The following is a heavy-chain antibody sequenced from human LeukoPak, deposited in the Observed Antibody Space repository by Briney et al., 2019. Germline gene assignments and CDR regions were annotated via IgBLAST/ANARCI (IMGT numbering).Heavy chain of an antibody. CDR3: ARLQYDSSGYLPHDAFDI. CDR1: GYSFTSYW. V-gene: IGHV5-51*01. CDR2: IYPGDSDT. Sequence: GESLKISCKGSGYSFTSYWIGWVRQMPGKGLEWMGIIYPGDSDTRYSPSFQGQVTISADKSISTAYLQWSSLKASDTAMYYCARLQYDSSGYLPHDAFDIWGQGTMVTVSS. D-gene: IGHD3-22*01. J-gene: IGHJ3*02.